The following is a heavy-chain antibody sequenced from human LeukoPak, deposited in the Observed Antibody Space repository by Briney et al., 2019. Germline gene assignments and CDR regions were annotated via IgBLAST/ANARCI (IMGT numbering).Heavy chain of an antibody. D-gene: IGHD2-2*01. CDR2: IKQDGSEK. CDR3: ARDIVVVPAATNWFDP. V-gene: IGHV3-7*01. Sequence: GGSLRLSCAASGFTLSDHYMDWVRQAPGKGLEWVANIKQDGSEKYYVDSVKGRFTISRDNAKNSLYLQMNSLRAEDTAVYYCARDIVVVPAATNWFDPWGQGTLVIVSS. CDR1: GFTLSDHY. J-gene: IGHJ5*02.